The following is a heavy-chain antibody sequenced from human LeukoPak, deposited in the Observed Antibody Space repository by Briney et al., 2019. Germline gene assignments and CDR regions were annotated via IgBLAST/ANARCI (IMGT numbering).Heavy chain of an antibody. Sequence: SETLSLTCAVYGGSFSGYYWSWIRQPPGKGLEWIGEINHSGSTNYNPSLKSRVTISVDTSKNQLSLKLSSVTAADTAVYYCARGPYCSGGSCYSYYYMDVWGKGTTVTVSS. V-gene: IGHV4-34*01. J-gene: IGHJ6*03. CDR2: INHSGST. D-gene: IGHD2-15*01. CDR3: ARGPYCSGGSCYSYYYMDV. CDR1: GGSFSGYY.